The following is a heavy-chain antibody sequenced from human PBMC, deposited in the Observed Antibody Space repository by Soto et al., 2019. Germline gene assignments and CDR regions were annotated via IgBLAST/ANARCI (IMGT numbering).Heavy chain of an antibody. D-gene: IGHD2-15*01. Sequence: ASETLSLTCTFSGGSISSNTYYSALIRQPPGKGLEWIGSFYHTGSTHYNPSLKSRLTISVDTSKTRFSLQLNSVTAADTAVYYCAKCSGVAFYGLDVWGQGSPVTV. CDR2: FYHTGST. V-gene: IGHV4-39*01. CDR3: AKCSGVAFYGLDV. J-gene: IGHJ6*02. CDR1: GGSISSNTYY.